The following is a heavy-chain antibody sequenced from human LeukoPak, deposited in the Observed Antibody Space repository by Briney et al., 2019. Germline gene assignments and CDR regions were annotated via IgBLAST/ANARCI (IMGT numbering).Heavy chain of an antibody. CDR2: ISYDGTNK. CDR1: GXTFSSYA. Sequence: GGSLRLSCAASGXTFSSYAMHWVRQAPGKGLEWVAVISYDGTNKNYADSVKGRFTISRDNSKNTVYLQMNSLRVEDAAVYYCARDPRGSPYYFDYWGQGTLVTVSS. V-gene: IGHV3-30-3*01. J-gene: IGHJ4*02. D-gene: IGHD1-26*01. CDR3: ARDPRGSPYYFDY.